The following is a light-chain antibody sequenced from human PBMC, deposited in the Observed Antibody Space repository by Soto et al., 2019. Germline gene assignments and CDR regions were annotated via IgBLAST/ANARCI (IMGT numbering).Light chain of an antibody. V-gene: IGKV3-11*01. CDR2: DAS. CDR3: QQLSNWPPT. Sequence: EIVLTSFPATLSLSKGERATLSCRASQSVSSYLAWYQQKPGQAPRLLIYDASNRATGIPARFSGSGSGTDFTLTISSLEPEDFAVYYCQQLSNWPPTCCQGTRL. J-gene: IGKJ5*01. CDR1: QSVSSY.